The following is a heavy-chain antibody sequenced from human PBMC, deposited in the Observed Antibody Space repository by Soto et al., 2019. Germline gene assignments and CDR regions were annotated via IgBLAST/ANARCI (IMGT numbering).Heavy chain of an antibody. Sequence: EVQLVESGGGLVQPGRSLRLSCAASGFTFGNYGMHWVREAPGKGLEWVAGISGNSYSLGYADSVRGRFTISRDNAEDYLYLQMNSLRAEDAALYYCAKDAHGSACDSLYDSWGQGTLVTVSS. CDR1: GFTFGNYG. D-gene: IGHD6-25*01. J-gene: IGHJ4*02. V-gene: IGHV3-9*01. CDR3: AKDAHGSACDSLYDS. CDR2: ISGNSYSL.